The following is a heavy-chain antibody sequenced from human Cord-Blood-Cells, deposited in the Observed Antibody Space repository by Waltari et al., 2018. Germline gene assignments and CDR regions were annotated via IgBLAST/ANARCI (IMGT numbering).Heavy chain of an antibody. J-gene: IGHJ5*02. Sequence: EVQLVETGGGLVQPGGSLRLPCAASGFTVSRNYMSWVRQAPGKGLEWVSVIYSGGSTYYADSVKGRFTISRDNSKNTLYLQMNSLRAEDTAVYYCARDPDYCSSTSCYTSWGQGTLVTVSS. CDR3: ARDPDYCSSTSCYTS. CDR2: IYSGGST. D-gene: IGHD2-2*02. CDR1: GFTVSRNY. V-gene: IGHV3-53*02.